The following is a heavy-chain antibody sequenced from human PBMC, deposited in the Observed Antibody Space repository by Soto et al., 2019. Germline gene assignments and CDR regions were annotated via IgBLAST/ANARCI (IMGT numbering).Heavy chain of an antibody. CDR2: FIPIYGTR. Sequence: QVQLVHSGAEVKKPGSSVKVSCKASGGTFSRYAISWVRRAPGQGLEWIGGFIPIYGTRNYAQKFQGRVTITADESTRTAYMELSSLRSEDTAVYYCARAERPYGDYDNYYYAMDVWDQGTSVTVSS. CDR3: ARAERPYGDYDNYYYAMDV. V-gene: IGHV1-69*01. D-gene: IGHD4-17*01. CDR1: GGTFSRYA. J-gene: IGHJ6*02.